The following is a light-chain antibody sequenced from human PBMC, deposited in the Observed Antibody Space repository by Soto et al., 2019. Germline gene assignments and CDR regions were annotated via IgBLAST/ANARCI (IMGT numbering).Light chain of an antibody. CDR2: AAS. CDR1: QSISSY. J-gene: IGKJ4*01. CDR3: QQSYSTRLT. V-gene: IGKV1-39*01. Sequence: DIQMTQSPSSLSASIGDRVTITCRASQSISSYLNWYQHRPGKAPKLLIYAASSLQPGVPSRFSGSGSVTDFTLTISSLHPEDFATYYCQQSYSTRLTFGGGTKVEIK.